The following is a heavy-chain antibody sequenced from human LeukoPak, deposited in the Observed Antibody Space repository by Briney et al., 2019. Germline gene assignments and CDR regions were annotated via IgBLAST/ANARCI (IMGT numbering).Heavy chain of an antibody. J-gene: IGHJ4*02. CDR3: AKGSFSSGYNDY. Sequence: GRSLRLSCAASGFTFDDYAMHWVRQAPWKGLEWVSGISWNSGSIGYADSVKGRFTISRDNAKNSLYLQMNSLRAEDTALYYCAKGSFSSGYNDYWGQGTLVTVSS. V-gene: IGHV3-9*01. D-gene: IGHD3-22*01. CDR2: ISWNSGSI. CDR1: GFTFDDYA.